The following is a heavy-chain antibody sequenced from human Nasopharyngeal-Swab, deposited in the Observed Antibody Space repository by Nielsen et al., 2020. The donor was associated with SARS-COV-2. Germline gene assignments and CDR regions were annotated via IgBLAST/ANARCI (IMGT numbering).Heavy chain of an antibody. Sequence: VRQMPGKGLEWMGIIYPGDSDTRYSPSFQGQVTISADKSISTAYLQWSSLKASDTAMYYCARPGRYFDWFYFDYRGQGTLVTVSS. CDR3: ARPGRYFDWFYFDY. J-gene: IGHJ4*02. V-gene: IGHV5-51*01. D-gene: IGHD3-9*01. CDR2: IYPGDSDT.